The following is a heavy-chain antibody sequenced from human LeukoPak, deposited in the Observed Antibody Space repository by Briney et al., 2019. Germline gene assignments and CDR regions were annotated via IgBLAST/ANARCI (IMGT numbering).Heavy chain of an antibody. CDR2: IRYDGSNK. CDR1: GFTFSSYG. D-gene: IGHD2-15*01. Sequence: GGSLRLSCAASGFTFSSYGMHWVRQAPGKGLEWVAFIRYDGSNKYYADSVKGRFTISRDNSKNTLYLQMNSLRAEDTAVYYCARWGSGPSDAFDIWGQGTMVTVSS. J-gene: IGHJ3*02. V-gene: IGHV3-30*02. CDR3: ARWGSGPSDAFDI.